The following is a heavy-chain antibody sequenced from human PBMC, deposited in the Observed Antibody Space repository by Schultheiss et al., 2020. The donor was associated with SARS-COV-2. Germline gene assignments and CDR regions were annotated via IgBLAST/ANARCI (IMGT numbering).Heavy chain of an antibody. J-gene: IGHJ4*02. CDR2: IYHSGST. V-gene: IGHV4-4*02. Sequence: SEKRDRTCAVSGGSISSSNWWSWVRQPPGKGLEWIGEIYHSGSTNYNPSLKSRVTISVDTSKNHFSLKMSSVTAADTAVYYCARHHCQRCQLGNWGQGTLVTVSS. CDR3: ARHHCQRCQLGN. D-gene: IGHD4/OR15-4a*01. CDR1: GGSISSSNW.